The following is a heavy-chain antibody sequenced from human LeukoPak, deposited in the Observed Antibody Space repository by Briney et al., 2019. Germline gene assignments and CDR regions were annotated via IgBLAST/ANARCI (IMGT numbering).Heavy chain of an antibody. D-gene: IGHD6-19*01. CDR1: GFMLSSYW. CDR3: ARDSSGWYKGTGHDY. V-gene: IGHV3-7*01. J-gene: IGHJ4*02. Sequence: SGGSLRLSCAASGFMLSSYWMSWVRQAPGKGLEWVANIKQDGSEKYYVDSVKGRFTISRDNAKNSLYLQMNSLRAEDTAVYYCARDSSGWYKGTGHDYWGQGTLVTVSS. CDR2: IKQDGSEK.